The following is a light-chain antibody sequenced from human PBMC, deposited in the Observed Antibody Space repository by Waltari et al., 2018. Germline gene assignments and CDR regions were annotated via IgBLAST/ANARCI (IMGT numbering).Light chain of an antibody. V-gene: IGLV2-14*03. CDR1: STDVGGYNY. CDR3: SSYTSTSTVL. CDR2: DVK. Sequence: QSDLSQPASMSGPPGPSITISCTGTSTDVGGYNYVSWYQEYPGKAPKLIIYDVKNRPSGVSNRFSGSKSGNTASLTISGLQAEDEADYYCSSYTSTSTVLFGGGTKVTVL. J-gene: IGLJ2*01.